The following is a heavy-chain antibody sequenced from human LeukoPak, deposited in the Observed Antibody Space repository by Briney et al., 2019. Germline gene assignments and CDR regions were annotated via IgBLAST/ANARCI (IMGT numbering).Heavy chain of an antibody. D-gene: IGHD6-6*01. V-gene: IGHV1-2*06. Sequence: ASVTVSCKASGYTFTSYYMHWVRQAPGQGLEWMGRINPNSGGTNYAQKFQGRVTMTRDTSISTAYMELSRLRSDDTAVYYCARVSSVAALFDYWGQGTLVTVSS. CDR3: ARVSSVAALFDY. J-gene: IGHJ4*02. CDR1: GYTFTSYY. CDR2: INPNSGGT.